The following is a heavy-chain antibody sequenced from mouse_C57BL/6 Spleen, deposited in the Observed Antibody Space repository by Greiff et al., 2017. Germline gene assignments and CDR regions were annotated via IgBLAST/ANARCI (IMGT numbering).Heavy chain of an antibody. CDR1: GYTFTSYW. CDR2: IDPNSGGT. CDR3: ARGDYYGSSYDWERYYYAMDY. V-gene: IGHV1-72*01. J-gene: IGHJ4*01. Sequence: QVQLQQPGAELVKPGASVKLSCKASGYTFTSYWMHWVKQRPGRGLEWIGRIDPNSGGTKYNEKFKSKATLTVDKPSSTAYMQLSSLTSEDSAVYYCARGDYYGSSYDWERYYYAMDYWGQGTSVTVSS. D-gene: IGHD1-1*01.